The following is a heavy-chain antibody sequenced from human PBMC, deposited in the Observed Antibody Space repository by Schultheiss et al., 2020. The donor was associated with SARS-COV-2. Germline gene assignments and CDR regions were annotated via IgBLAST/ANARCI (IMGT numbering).Heavy chain of an antibody. J-gene: IGHJ6*02. D-gene: IGHD6-19*01. CDR2: IKQDGSEK. Sequence: GESLKISCAASGFTFSSYWMSWVRQAPGKGLEWVANIKQDGSEKYYVDSVKGRFTISRDNAKNSLYLQMNSLRAEDTAVYYCARDLVEGSGWYVYYYYYGMDVWGQGTTVTVSS. V-gene: IGHV3-7*01. CDR1: GFTFSSYW. CDR3: ARDLVEGSGWYVYYYYYGMDV.